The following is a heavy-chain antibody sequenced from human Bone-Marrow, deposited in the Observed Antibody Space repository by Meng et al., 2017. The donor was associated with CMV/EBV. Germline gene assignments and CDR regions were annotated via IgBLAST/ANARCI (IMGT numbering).Heavy chain of an antibody. CDR2: INPNSGGT. CDR1: GYTFTGYY. D-gene: IGHD4-17*01. J-gene: IGHJ4*02. CDR3: ARDLDYGDYASDY. V-gene: IGHV1-2*02. Sequence: QGQVEQSGAVVKKPGASVKVSCKASGYTFTGYYMHWVRQAPGQGLEWMGWINPNSGGTNYAQKFQGRVTMTRDTSISTAYMELSRLRSDDTAVYYCARDLDYGDYASDYWGQGTLVTVSS.